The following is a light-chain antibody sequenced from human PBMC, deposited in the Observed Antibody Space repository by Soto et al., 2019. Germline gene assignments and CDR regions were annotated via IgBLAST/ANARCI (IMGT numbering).Light chain of an antibody. J-gene: IGLJ1*01. V-gene: IGLV1-51*02. CDR3: GTWDSSLTTYV. CDR1: SSDIGRNY. Sequence: QSALTQPPSVSVAPGQKVTISCSGSSSDIGRNYVSWYQHLPGTAPKLLIYENNKRPSGIPDRLSGSKSGSSATLGITGLQTGDEADYYCGTWDSSLTTYVFGPGTKVTVL. CDR2: ENN.